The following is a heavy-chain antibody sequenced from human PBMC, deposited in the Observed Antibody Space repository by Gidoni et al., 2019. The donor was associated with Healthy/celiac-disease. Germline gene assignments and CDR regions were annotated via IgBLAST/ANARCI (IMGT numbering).Heavy chain of an antibody. CDR3: ARVGESEGY. D-gene: IGHD3-16*01. CDR1: TFTGYY. Sequence: TFTGYYMHWVRQAPGQGLEWMGWINPNSGGTNYAQKFQGRVTMTRDTSISTAYMELSRLTSDDTAVYYCARVGESEGYWGQGTLVTVSS. CDR2: INPNSGGT. J-gene: IGHJ4*02. V-gene: IGHV1-2*02.